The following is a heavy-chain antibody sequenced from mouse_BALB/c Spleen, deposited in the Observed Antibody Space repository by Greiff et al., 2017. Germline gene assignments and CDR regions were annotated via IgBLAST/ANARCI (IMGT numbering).Heavy chain of an antibody. D-gene: IGHD2-4*01. V-gene: IGHV1-80*01. Sequence: VQLQESGAELVRPGSSVKISCKASGYAFSSYWMNWVKQRPGQGLEWIGQFYPGDGDTNYNGKFKGKATLTADKSSSTAYMQLSSLTSEDSAVYSCAREDYDYDWFAYWGQGTLVTVSA. CDR3: AREDYDYDWFAY. J-gene: IGHJ3*01. CDR2: FYPGDGDT. CDR1: GYAFSSYW.